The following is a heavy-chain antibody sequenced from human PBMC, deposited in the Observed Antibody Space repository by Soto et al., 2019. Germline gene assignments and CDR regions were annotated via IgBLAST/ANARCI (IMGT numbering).Heavy chain of an antibody. D-gene: IGHD6-19*01. CDR1: GFTFSSYW. J-gene: IGHJ4*02. Sequence: GGSLRLSCAASGFTFSSYWMSWVRQAPGKGLEWVANIKQDGSEKYYVDSVKGRFTISRDNAKNSLYLQMNSLRAEDTAVYYCARVNGSGCQIFDDWGQGTLVTVSS. CDR3: ARVNGSGCQIFDD. V-gene: IGHV3-7*01. CDR2: IKQDGSEK.